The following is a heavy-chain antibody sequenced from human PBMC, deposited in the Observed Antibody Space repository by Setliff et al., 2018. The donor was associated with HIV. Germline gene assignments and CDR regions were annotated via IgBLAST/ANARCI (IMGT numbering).Heavy chain of an antibody. J-gene: IGHJ4*02. D-gene: IGHD5-18*01. CDR2: IYYGRSS. V-gene: IGHV4-61*08. CDR3: RGVDTAMVRFFDY. CDR1: GGFISSGGSY. Sequence: SETLSLTCTVSGGFISSGGSYWSWIRQHPGKGLEWIGCIYYGRSSKYNPSLESRVTISGDTSKNQFSLKLSSVTAADTAVYYCRGVDTAMVRFFDYWGQGTLVTVSS.